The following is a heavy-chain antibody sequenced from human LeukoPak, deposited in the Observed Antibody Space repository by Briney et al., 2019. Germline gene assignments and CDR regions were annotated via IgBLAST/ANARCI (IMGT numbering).Heavy chain of an antibody. Sequence: ASVKVSCKASGYTFTSYAMHWVRQAPGQRLEWMGWINAGNGNTKYSQEFQGRVTITRDTSASTAYMELSSLRSEDMAVYYCARLPLGGGRRVHWFDPWGQGTLVTVSS. CDR2: INAGNGNT. D-gene: IGHD3-16*01. CDR3: ARLPLGGGRRVHWFDP. V-gene: IGHV1-3*03. CDR1: GYTFTSYA. J-gene: IGHJ5*02.